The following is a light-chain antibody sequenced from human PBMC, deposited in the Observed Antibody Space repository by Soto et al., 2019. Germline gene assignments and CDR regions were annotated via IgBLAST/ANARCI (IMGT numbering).Light chain of an antibody. CDR2: AAS. CDR3: QQSYSTPWT. V-gene: IGKV1-39*01. J-gene: IGKJ1*01. Sequence: DIQMTQSPSSLSASVGDRLTITCRASQSISSYLNWYQQKPGKXPKXXIYAASSLQSGVPSRFSGSGSGTDFTLTISSLQPEDGATYDGQQSYSTPWTFGQGTKVDIK. CDR1: QSISSY.